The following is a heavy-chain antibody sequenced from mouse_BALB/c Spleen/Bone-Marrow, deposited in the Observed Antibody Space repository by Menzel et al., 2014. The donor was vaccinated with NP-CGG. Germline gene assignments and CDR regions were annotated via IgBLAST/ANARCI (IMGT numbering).Heavy chain of an antibody. CDR3: LTGTEAY. CDR1: GYTFTSYW. CDR2: INPSTGYT. J-gene: IGHJ3*01. D-gene: IGHD4-1*01. Sequence: VQLQQSGAELAKPGASVKMSCKASGYTFTSYWMHWIKQRPGQGLEWIGYINPSTGYTEYNQRFKDKATLTADTSSSTAYMQLSSLTSEDSAVYCCLTGTEAYWGQGTLVTVSA. V-gene: IGHV1-7*01.